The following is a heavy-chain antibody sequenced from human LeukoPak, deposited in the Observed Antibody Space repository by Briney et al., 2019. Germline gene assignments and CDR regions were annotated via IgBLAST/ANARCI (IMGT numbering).Heavy chain of an antibody. CDR3: AGAARRGPSDY. V-gene: IGHV4-30-2*01. CDR1: GGSISSGGYY. CDR2: IYHSGST. J-gene: IGHJ4*02. D-gene: IGHD6-6*01. Sequence: SQTLSLTCTVSGGSISSGGYYWRWIRQPPGKGLEWIGYIYHSGSTYYNPSLKSRVTISVDRSKNQFSLKLSSVTAADTAVYYCAGAARRGPSDYWGQGTLVTVSS.